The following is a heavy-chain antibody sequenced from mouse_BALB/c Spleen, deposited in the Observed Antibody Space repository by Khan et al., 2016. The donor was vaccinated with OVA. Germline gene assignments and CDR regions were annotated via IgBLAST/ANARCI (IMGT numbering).Heavy chain of an antibody. D-gene: IGHD2-10*01. Sequence: QIQLVQSGPKLKKPGETVKISCKASGYTFTNYGMNWVKQAPGKGLKWMGWINTYTGEPTYADDFKGRFAFSLETSASTAYLQINNLKNEDTATYFCARPPYFSYVMGYWGQGTSVTVSS. V-gene: IGHV9-3-1*01. CDR2: INTYTGEP. J-gene: IGHJ4*01. CDR3: ARPPYFSYVMGY. CDR1: GYTFTNYG.